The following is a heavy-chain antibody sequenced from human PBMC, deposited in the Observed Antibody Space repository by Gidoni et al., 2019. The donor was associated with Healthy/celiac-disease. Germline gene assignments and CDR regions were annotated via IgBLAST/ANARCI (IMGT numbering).Heavy chain of an antibody. CDR1: GGSISSGGYY. Sequence: QVQLQESGPGLVKPSQTLSLTCTVSGGSISSGGYYWSWIRQHPGKGLEWIGYIYYSGSTYYNPSLKSRVTISVDTSKNQFSLKLSSVTAADTAVYYCARDRRGSSAGHPPGGNYFDYWGQGTLVTVSS. CDR3: ARDRRGSSAGHPPGGNYFDY. V-gene: IGHV4-31*03. D-gene: IGHD6-6*01. CDR2: IYYSGST. J-gene: IGHJ4*02.